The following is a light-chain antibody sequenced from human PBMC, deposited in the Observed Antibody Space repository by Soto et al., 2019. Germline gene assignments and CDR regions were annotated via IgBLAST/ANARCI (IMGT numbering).Light chain of an antibody. CDR2: GAS. Sequence: EIVLTQSQATLALPPRLHATLSSGALQSISSSYLAWYQQKTGQAPRLLIYGASSRATGIPDRFSGSGSGTDFTLTISRLEPEDFAVYFCQQHGGSPTWTFGQGSMVDVK. J-gene: IGKJ1*01. CDR1: QSISSSY. CDR3: QQHGGSPTWT. V-gene: IGKV3-20*01.